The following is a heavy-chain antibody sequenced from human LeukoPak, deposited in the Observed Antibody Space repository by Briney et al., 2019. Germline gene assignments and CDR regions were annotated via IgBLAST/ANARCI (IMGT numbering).Heavy chain of an antibody. CDR2: ISSSSSYI. V-gene: IGHV3-21*01. CDR3: ARGTLGRFDY. J-gene: IGHJ4*02. Sequence: GGSLRLSCAASGFTFSSYSMNWVRQAPGKGLEWVSSISSSSSYIYYADSMKGRFTISRDNAKNLLYLQMNSRRADDTAVYYCARGTLGRFDYWGQGTLVTVSS. CDR1: GFTFSSYS.